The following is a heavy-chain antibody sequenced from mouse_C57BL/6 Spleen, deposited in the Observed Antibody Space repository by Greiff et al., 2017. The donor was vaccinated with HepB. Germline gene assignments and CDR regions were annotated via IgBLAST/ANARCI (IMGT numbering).Heavy chain of an antibody. CDR2: IDPETGGT. V-gene: IGHV1-15*01. CDR1: GYTFTDYE. Sequence: VQLQQSGAELVRPGASVTLSCKASGYTFTDYEMHWVKQTPVHGLEWIGAIDPETGGTAYNQKFKGKAILTADKSSSTAYMELRSLTSEDSAVYYCTRKDIYYGNGNYAMDYWGQGTSVTVSS. D-gene: IGHD2-1*01. J-gene: IGHJ4*01. CDR3: TRKDIYYGNGNYAMDY.